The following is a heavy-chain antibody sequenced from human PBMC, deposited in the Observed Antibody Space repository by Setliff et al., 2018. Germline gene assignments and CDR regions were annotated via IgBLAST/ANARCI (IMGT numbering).Heavy chain of an antibody. CDR2: IYTSWST. CDR1: DDSISSRQYY. CDR3: ARGRNIAARLFDS. Sequence: TSETLSLTCTVSDDSISSRQYYWSWIRQPAGKGLEWLGQIYTSWSTNYNSSLKGRATLSIDASKKQFSLKLSSVTAADEAVYYCARGRNIAARLFDSWGQGTLVTVSS. D-gene: IGHD6-6*01. V-gene: IGHV4-61*09. J-gene: IGHJ4*02.